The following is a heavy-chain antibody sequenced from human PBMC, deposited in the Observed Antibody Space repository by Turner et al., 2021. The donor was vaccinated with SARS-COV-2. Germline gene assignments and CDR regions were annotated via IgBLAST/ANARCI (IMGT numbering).Heavy chain of an antibody. D-gene: IGHD2-21*02. CDR3: ATGYAYCGGDCSIDY. CDR2: FDPEDGET. CDR1: GYTLPELS. J-gene: IGHJ4*02. V-gene: IGHV1-24*01. Sequence: QVQLVQSGAEVKKPGASVKVPCKVSGYTLPELSMHWVRQAPGKGLEWMGGFDPEDGETIYAQKFQGRVTMTEDTSTDTAYMELSSLRSEDTAVYYCATGYAYCGGDCSIDYWGQGTLVAVSS.